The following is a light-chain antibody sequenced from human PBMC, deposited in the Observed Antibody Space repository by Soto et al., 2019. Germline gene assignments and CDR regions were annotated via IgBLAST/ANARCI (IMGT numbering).Light chain of an antibody. CDR3: SSYAGSNNLV. Sequence: QSVLTQPPSVSGAPGQRVTISCTGTSSDVGGYDWVSWYQQHPGKAPKLMIYDVSKRPSGVPDRFSGSKSGNTASLTVSGLQAEDEADYYCSSYAGSNNLVFGTGTKLTVL. J-gene: IGLJ1*01. CDR2: DVS. V-gene: IGLV2-8*01. CDR1: SSDVGGYDW.